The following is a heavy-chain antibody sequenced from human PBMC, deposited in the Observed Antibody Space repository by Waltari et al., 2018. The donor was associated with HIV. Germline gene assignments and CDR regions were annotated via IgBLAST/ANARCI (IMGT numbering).Heavy chain of an antibody. V-gene: IGHV3-72*01. CDR3: VGGVTGSVFDY. D-gene: IGHD1-20*01. J-gene: IGHJ4*02. Sequence: EVHLVESGGGLVQPGGSLRLSCAASGFTFSDHYMDWVRQAPGKGLELVARIRNRTNGYTTEYVASVRGRFIISRDDSKNSLYLQMNSLRTEDTAVYFCVGGVTGSVFDYWGQGTLVTVSS. CDR2: IRNRTNGYTT. CDR1: GFTFSDHY.